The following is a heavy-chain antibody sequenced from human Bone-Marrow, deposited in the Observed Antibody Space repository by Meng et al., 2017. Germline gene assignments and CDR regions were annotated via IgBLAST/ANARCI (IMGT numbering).Heavy chain of an antibody. V-gene: IGHV1-69*05. CDR3: ARVGILDCSSTSCYVFDY. Sequence: SSVKVSCKASGGTFSSYAISWVRQAPGQGLEWMGGIIPIFGTANYAQKFQGRVTITTDESTSTAYMELSSLRSEDTAVYYCARVGILDCSSTSCYVFDYWGQGTLVTVSS. CDR1: GGTFSSYA. J-gene: IGHJ4*02. D-gene: IGHD2-2*01. CDR2: IIPIFGTA.